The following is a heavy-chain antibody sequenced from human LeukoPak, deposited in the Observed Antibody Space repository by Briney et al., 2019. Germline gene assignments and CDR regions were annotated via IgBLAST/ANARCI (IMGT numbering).Heavy chain of an antibody. J-gene: IGHJ4*02. V-gene: IGHV3-48*03. CDR3: ARESSGNYYVGFDY. CDR2: ISSSGSTI. D-gene: IGHD1-26*01. CDR1: GFTVSSYE. Sequence: GSLRLSCAASGFTVSSYEMNWVRQAPGKGLEWVSYISSSGSTIYYADSVKGRFTISRDSAKNSLYLQMSSLRAEGTAVYYCARESSGNYYVGFDYWGQGTLVTVSS.